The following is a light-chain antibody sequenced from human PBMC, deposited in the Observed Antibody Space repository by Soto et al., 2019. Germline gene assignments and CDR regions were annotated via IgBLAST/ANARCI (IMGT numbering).Light chain of an antibody. CDR2: KVS. CDR3: MQGRYWAT. CDR1: QSLEYSDGRTF. Sequence: DVVMTQSPLSLSVTLGQPASISCSSTQSLEYSDGRTFLNWFQQRPGQSPRRLLYKVSNRDSGVPDRFSGSGSGTNFTLKISRVEAEDVGVYFCMQGRYWATFCQGTKLEIK. V-gene: IGKV2-30*01. J-gene: IGKJ2*01.